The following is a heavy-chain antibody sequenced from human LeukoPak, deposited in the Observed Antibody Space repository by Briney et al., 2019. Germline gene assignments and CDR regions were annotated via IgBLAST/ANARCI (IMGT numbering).Heavy chain of an antibody. CDR3: ARHVTEYSSSWYPNWFDP. J-gene: IGHJ5*02. CDR2: IYYSGST. V-gene: IGHV4-39*01. Sequence: PSETLSLTCTVSGGSISSSSYYWGWIRQPPGKGLEWIGSIYYSGSTYYNPSLKSRVTISVDTSKNQFSLKLSSVTAADTAVYYCARHVTEYSSSWYPNWFDPWGQGTLVTVSS. D-gene: IGHD6-13*01. CDR1: GGSISSSSYY.